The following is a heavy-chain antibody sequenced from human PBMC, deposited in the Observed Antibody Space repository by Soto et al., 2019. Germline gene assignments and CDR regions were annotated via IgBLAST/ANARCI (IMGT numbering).Heavy chain of an antibody. D-gene: IGHD1-1*01. CDR1: GDSISNKNYH. CDR2: AYSNGHT. CDR3: ATRTNHRPGNS. Sequence: SVTLSLTCTVSGDSISNKNYHWGWTRQPPWKGLEWIGTAYSNGHTYHNPSLKRRLAMAVDTSKNQFSLSLIYVTAADTPVHFCATRTNHRPGNSCDKLXLITFCS. V-gene: IGHV4-39*01. J-gene: IGHJ5*01.